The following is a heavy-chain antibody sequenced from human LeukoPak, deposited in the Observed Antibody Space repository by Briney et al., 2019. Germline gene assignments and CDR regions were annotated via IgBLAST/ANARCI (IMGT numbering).Heavy chain of an antibody. V-gene: IGHV4-59*01. Sequence: ASETLSLTCTVSGGSISSYYWSWIRQPPGKGLGGIGYIYYSGSTNYNPSLKSRVTISVDTSKNQFSLKLSSVTAADTAVYYCARGAHYYDTSGYLMPLNYWGQGTLVTVSS. CDR3: ARGAHYYDTSGYLMPLNY. CDR2: IYYSGST. D-gene: IGHD3-22*01. CDR1: GGSISSYY. J-gene: IGHJ4*02.